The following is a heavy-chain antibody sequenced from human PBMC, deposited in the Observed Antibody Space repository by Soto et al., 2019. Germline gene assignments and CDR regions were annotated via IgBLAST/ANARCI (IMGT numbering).Heavy chain of an antibody. Sequence: PGGSLRLSCAASGFTFSSYAMICVRQAPGKGLEWVSAISGSGGSKYYADSVKGRFTISRDNSKNTLYLQMNSLRAEDTAVYYCAKYFLGGVMGSPPTNDYWGQGTLVTVSS. V-gene: IGHV3-23*01. J-gene: IGHJ4*02. CDR1: GFTFSSYA. CDR3: AKYFLGGVMGSPPTNDY. CDR2: ISGSGGSK. D-gene: IGHD3-16*01.